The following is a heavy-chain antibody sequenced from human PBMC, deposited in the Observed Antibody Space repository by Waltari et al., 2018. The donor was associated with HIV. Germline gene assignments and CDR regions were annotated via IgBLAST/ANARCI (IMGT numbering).Heavy chain of an antibody. CDR1: GFTFSGYA. D-gene: IGHD5-18*01. Sequence: QVQLVESGGGVVQPGRSLRLSCAASGFTFSGYAMHWVRQAPGKGLEWVAVISYDGSNKYYADSVKGRFTISRDNSKNTLYLQMNSLRAEDTAVYYCARVGTAMVTRYWGQGTLVTVSS. V-gene: IGHV3-30*01. CDR2: ISYDGSNK. CDR3: ARVGTAMVTRY. J-gene: IGHJ4*02.